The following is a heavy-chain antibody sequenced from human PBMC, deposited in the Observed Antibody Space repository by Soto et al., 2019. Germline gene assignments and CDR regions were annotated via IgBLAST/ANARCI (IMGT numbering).Heavy chain of an antibody. J-gene: IGHJ4*02. CDR2: ISSSSSYI. D-gene: IGHD6-19*01. Sequence: GGPLRLSCAASGFTFSSYSMNWVRQAPGKGLEWVSSISSSSSYIYYADSVRGRFTISRDNAKNSLYLQMNSLRAEDTAVYYCARDFGSGSASCWGQGTLVTVSS. CDR3: ARDFGSGSASC. V-gene: IGHV3-21*01. CDR1: GFTFSSYS.